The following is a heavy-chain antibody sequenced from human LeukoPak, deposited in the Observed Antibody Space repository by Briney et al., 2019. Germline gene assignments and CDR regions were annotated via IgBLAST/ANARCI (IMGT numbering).Heavy chain of an antibody. Sequence: GRSLRLSCAASGFTFSSYGMHWVRQAPGKGLEWVAVISYDGSNKYYADSVKGRFTISRDNSKNTLYLQMNSLRAEDTAVYYCAKKRRGAMVTYYFDYWGQGTLVTVSS. V-gene: IGHV3-30*18. CDR3: AKKRRGAMVTYYFDY. CDR2: ISYDGSNK. J-gene: IGHJ4*02. CDR1: GFTFSSYG. D-gene: IGHD5-18*01.